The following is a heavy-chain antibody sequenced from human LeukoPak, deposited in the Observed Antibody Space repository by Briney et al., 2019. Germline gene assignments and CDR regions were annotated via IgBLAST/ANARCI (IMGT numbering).Heavy chain of an antibody. J-gene: IGHJ4*02. V-gene: IGHV4-31*02. Sequence: SETLSLTCSVSGGSISSGGYYWSWIRQHPGKGLEWIGYIYYSGSTYYNPSLKSRLTISVDTSKNQFSLKLSSVTAADTAVYYCARQRIVGATTFDYWGQGTLVTVSS. D-gene: IGHD1-26*01. CDR2: IYYSGST. CDR1: GGSISSGGYY. CDR3: ARQRIVGATTFDY.